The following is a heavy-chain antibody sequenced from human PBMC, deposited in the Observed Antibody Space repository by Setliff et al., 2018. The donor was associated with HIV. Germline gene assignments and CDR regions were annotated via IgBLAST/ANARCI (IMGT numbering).Heavy chain of an antibody. V-gene: IGHV1-18*01. J-gene: IGHJ6*03. CDR1: GYTFNNYG. Sequence: ASVKVSCKASGYTFNNYGMSWVRQAPGQGLEWLGWISGYNGNTNYARKVQGRVTMTTDTFTSTAYMELRSLRSDDTAIYYCARDSVARRTLGYYYYMDVWGKGTTVTVSS. D-gene: IGHD6-6*01. CDR2: ISGYNGNT. CDR3: ARDSVARRTLGYYYYMDV.